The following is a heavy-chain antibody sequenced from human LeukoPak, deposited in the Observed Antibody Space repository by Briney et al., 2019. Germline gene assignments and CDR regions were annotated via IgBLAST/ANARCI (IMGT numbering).Heavy chain of an antibody. CDR2: INHSGST. D-gene: IGHD3-10*01. V-gene: IGHV4-34*01. J-gene: IGHJ3*02. Sequence: SETLSLTCAVYGGSFSGYYWSWIRQPPGKGLEWIGEINHSGSTNYNPSLKSRVTISVDTSKNQFSLKLSSVTAADTAVYYCASISSGSYYNTLDIWGQGTMVTVSS. CDR3: ASISSGSYYNTLDI. CDR1: GGSFSGYY.